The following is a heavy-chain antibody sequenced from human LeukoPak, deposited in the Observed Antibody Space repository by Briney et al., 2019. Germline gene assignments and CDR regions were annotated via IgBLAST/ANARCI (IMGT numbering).Heavy chain of an antibody. CDR3: ARDRDGPDY. CDR2: INSDGSST. CDR1: GFTFSSYW. Sequence: GGSLRLACAASGFTFSSYWMHCVRRGPGKGLVWVSRINSDGSSTRHADSVKGRFTISRDNAKNTVYLEMNSLRAEDTAVYYCARDRDGPDYWGQGTLVTVSS. D-gene: IGHD5-24*01. J-gene: IGHJ4*02. V-gene: IGHV3-74*01.